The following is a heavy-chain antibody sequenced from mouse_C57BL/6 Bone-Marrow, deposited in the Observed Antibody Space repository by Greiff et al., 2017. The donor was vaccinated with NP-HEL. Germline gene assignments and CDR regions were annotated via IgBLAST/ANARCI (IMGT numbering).Heavy chain of an antibody. D-gene: IGHD2-2*01. CDR3: ARYTALYYGYVFDY. CDR1: GFTFTDYY. J-gene: IGHJ2*01. CDR2: IRNKANGYTT. Sequence: EVKLMESGGGLVQPGGSLSLSCAASGFTFTDYYMSWVRQPPGKALEWLGFIRNKANGYTTEYSASVKGRFTISRDNSQSILYLQMNALRAEDSATYYCARYTALYYGYVFDYWGQGTTLTVSS. V-gene: IGHV7-3*01.